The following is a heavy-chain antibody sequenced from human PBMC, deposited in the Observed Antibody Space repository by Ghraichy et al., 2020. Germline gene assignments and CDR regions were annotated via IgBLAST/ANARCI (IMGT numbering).Heavy chain of an antibody. J-gene: IGHJ3*02. Sequence: SETLSLTCTVSGGSISSYYWSWIRQPPGKGLEWIGYIYYSGSTNYNPSLKSRVTISVDTSKNQFSLKLSSVTAADTAVYYCARRKWELISIGGIDAFDIWVQGTMVTVSS. CDR2: IYYSGST. CDR3: ARRKWELISIGGIDAFDI. D-gene: IGHD1-26*01. CDR1: GGSISSYY. V-gene: IGHV4-59*08.